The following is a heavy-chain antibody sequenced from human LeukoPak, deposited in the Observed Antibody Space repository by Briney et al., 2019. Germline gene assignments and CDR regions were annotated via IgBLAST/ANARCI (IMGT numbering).Heavy chain of an antibody. CDR1: GFTFSSNY. CDR3: ARDWATVTRDAFDI. J-gene: IGHJ3*02. Sequence: PGGSLRLSCAASGFTFSSNYMSWVRQAPGKGLEWVSVIYSGGSTYYADSVKGRFTISRDNSKNTLYLQMNSLRAEDTAVYYCARDWATVTRDAFDIWGQGTMVTVSS. CDR2: IYSGGST. V-gene: IGHV3-66*01. D-gene: IGHD4-17*01.